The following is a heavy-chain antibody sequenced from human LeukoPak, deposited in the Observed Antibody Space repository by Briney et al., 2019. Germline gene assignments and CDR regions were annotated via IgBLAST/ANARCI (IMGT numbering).Heavy chain of an antibody. Sequence: PSETLSLTCTVSGGSISSYYWSWIRQPPGKGLEWIGYIYYSGSTNYNPSLKSRVTISVDTSKNQFSLKLSSVTAADTAVYYCASNGDRRAAPPGYWGQGTLVTVSS. CDR3: ASNGDRRAAPPGY. J-gene: IGHJ4*02. CDR2: IYYSGST. V-gene: IGHV4-59*12. D-gene: IGHD3-10*01. CDR1: GGSISSYY.